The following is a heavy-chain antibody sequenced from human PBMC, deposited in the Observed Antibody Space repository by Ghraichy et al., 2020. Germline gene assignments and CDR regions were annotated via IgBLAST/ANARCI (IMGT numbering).Heavy chain of an antibody. V-gene: IGHV3-30*02. D-gene: IGHD4-17*01. CDR1: GFTFSSYG. CDR2: IRYDGSNK. Sequence: GGSLRLSCAASGFTFSSYGMHWVRQAPGKGLEWVAFIRYDGSNKYYADSVKGRFTISRDNSKNTLYLQMNSLRAEDTAVYYCARRSMTTVTTFQNWFDPWGQGTLVTVSS. J-gene: IGHJ5*02. CDR3: ARRSMTTVTTFQNWFDP.